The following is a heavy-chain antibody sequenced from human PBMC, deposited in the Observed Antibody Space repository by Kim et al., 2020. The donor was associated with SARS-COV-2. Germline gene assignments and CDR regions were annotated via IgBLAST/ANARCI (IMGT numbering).Heavy chain of an antibody. D-gene: IGHD2-15*01. CDR3: AIDIVVVIFSSPGDY. V-gene: IGHV3-30*03. J-gene: IGHJ4*02. Sequence: GGSLRLSCAASGFNFSNYAMHWVRQAPGKGLEWVAVISYDGNDKYYGDYVEGRFTISRDNSKNTLYLQMSSLRAEDTAVYYCAIDIVVVIFSSPGDYWGQVTLVTVSS. CDR1: GFNFSNYA. CDR2: ISYDGNDK.